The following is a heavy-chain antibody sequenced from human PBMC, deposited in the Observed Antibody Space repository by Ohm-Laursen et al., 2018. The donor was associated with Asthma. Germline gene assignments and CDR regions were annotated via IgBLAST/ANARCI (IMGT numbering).Heavy chain of an antibody. CDR2: ISASAGTM. Sequence: SLRLSCAASGITFSDSYMTWIRQAPGKGLEWISYISASAGTMYYADSVKGRFTISRDNAKKSLFLHMSSLRAEDTAVYYCARDLYPGFDYWGQGTLVTVSS. J-gene: IGHJ4*02. CDR1: GITFSDSY. D-gene: IGHD3-16*02. CDR3: ARDLYPGFDY. V-gene: IGHV3-11*01.